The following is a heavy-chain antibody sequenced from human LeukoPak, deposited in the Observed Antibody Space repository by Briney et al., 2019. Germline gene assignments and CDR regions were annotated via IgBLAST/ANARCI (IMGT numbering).Heavy chain of an antibody. V-gene: IGHV3-33*06. CDR1: GFTFSRNG. CDR2: IWYDGRNQ. J-gene: IGHJ4*02. CDR3: AKYRDYIMGIVDY. D-gene: IGHD4/OR15-4a*01. Sequence: GGSLRLSCAASGFTFSRNGMPWVRQAPGKGLGWVAVIWYDGRNQYYADPAKGRFTAPRANPRNTMYLQRNSLKAEDTAEYSFAKYRDYIMGIVDYWGQGTLVTVSS.